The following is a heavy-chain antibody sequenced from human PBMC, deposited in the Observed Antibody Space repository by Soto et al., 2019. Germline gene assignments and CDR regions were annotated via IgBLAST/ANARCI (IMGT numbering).Heavy chain of an antibody. V-gene: IGHV4-59*01. D-gene: IGHD5-18*01. CDR1: GGCISSYY. J-gene: IGHJ3*02. CDR3: ARRYGKNAFDI. Sequence: QVQLQESGPGLVKPSETLSLTCTVSGGCISSYYWSWIRQPPGKGLEWIGYIYYSGSTNYNPSLKSRVTISVDTSKNQFSLKLSSVTAADTAVYYCARRYGKNAFDIWGQGTMVTASS. CDR2: IYYSGST.